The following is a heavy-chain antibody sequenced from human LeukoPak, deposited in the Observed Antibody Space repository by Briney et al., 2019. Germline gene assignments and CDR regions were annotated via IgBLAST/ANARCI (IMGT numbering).Heavy chain of an antibody. J-gene: IGHJ4*02. V-gene: IGHV1-2*02. D-gene: IGHD4-23*01. Sequence: GASVKVSCKASGYTFTGYYMHWVRQAPGQGLEWMGWINPNSGGTNYAQKFQGRVTMTRDTSISTAYMELSRLRSDDTAVYYCATHQTGRVTLVDYWGQGTLVTVSS. CDR1: GYTFTGYY. CDR2: INPNSGGT. CDR3: ATHQTGRVTLVDY.